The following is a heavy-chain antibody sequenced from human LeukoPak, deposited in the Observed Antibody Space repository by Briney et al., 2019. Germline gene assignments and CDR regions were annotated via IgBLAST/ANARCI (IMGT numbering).Heavy chain of an antibody. J-gene: IGHJ4*02. Sequence: ASVKLSCKASGYTFTDYYVQWVRRAPGQGPEWMGWIRPNNGGTNYAQKFQGRVTMTRDTSISTAYMDLSTLTYADTAVYYCTREGILVASNYFHYWGQGTVVTVPS. CDR1: GYTFTDYY. CDR2: IRPNNGGT. D-gene: IGHD6-19*01. CDR3: TREGILVASNYFHY. V-gene: IGHV1-2*02.